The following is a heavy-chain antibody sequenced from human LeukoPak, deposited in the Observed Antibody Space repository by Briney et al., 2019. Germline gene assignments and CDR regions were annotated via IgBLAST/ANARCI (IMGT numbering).Heavy chain of an antibody. D-gene: IGHD6-6*01. J-gene: IGHJ4*02. Sequence: KPSETLSLTCTVSGGSISSHYWSWIRQPPGKGLEWIGYIYTSGSTNYNPSLKSRVTISVDTSKNQFSLKLSSVTAADTAVYYCARGYSSSYYFDYWGQGTLVTVSS. V-gene: IGHV4-4*09. CDR3: ARGYSSSYYFDY. CDR1: GGSISSHY. CDR2: IYTSGST.